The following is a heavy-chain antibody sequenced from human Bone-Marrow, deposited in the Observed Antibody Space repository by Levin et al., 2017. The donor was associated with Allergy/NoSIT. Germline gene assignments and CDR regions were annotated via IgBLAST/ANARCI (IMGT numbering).Heavy chain of an antibody. CDR3: ARVDVSVGKYIDY. CDR1: GFTFSDYW. J-gene: IGHJ4*02. Sequence: GESLKISCAASGFTFSDYWMHWVRQAPGKGLVWVSRTDTDGSRTDYADSVKGRFTISRDNAKHTLYLEMNSLRAEDTGLYYCARVDVSVGKYIDYWGQGTLVTVSS. CDR2: TDTDGSRT. D-gene: IGHD6-6*01. V-gene: IGHV3-74*01.